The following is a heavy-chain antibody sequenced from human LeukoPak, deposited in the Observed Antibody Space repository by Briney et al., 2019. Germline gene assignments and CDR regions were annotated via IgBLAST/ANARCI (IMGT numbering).Heavy chain of an antibody. CDR2: MNPNSGNT. Sequence: ASVKVSCKASGYTFTSYDINWVRQATGQGLEWMGWMNPNSGNTGYAQKFQGRVTMTRNTSISTAYMELSSLRSEDTAVYYCARGLADYYDSSGYYFDHWGQGTLVTVSS. CDR3: ARGLADYYDSSGYYFDH. V-gene: IGHV1-8*01. D-gene: IGHD3-22*01. CDR1: GYTFTSYD. J-gene: IGHJ4*02.